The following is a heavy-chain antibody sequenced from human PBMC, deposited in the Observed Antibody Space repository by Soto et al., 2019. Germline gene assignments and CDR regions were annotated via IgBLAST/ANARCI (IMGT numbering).Heavy chain of an antibody. CDR3: AKGGESGVRYLDY. V-gene: IGHV3-30*18. CDR2: ISYDGSNK. D-gene: IGHD3-16*01. CDR1: GFTFSSYG. Sequence: QVQLVESGGGVVQPGRSLRLSCAASGFTFSSYGMHWVRQAPGKGLEWVAVISYDGSNKYYADSVKGRFTISRDNSKNTLYLQMNSLRAEDTAVYYCAKGGESGVRYLDYWGQGPLVTVSS. J-gene: IGHJ4*02.